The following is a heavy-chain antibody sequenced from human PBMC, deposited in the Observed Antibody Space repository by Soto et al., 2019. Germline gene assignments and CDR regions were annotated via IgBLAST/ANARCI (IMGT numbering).Heavy chain of an antibody. D-gene: IGHD2-21*02. Sequence: SETLSLTCTVSGGSVGHGQCYLSWIRQPPGDDLTRNGQILYSVSTNKNTSITNQVTLSVDTSKNQFSLKLSSGTAADTAVYYCARDLVAYCGGDCYPEDYYYGMDVWGQGTTVTVSS. J-gene: IGHJ6*02. V-gene: IGHV4-61*01. CDR1: GGSVGHGQCY. CDR2: ILYSVST. CDR3: ARDLVAYCGGDCYPEDYYYGMDV.